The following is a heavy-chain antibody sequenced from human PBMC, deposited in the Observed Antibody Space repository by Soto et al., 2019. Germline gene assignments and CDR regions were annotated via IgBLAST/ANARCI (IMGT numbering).Heavy chain of an antibody. V-gene: IGHV4-39*01. CDR2: IYYSGST. J-gene: IGHJ4*02. D-gene: IGHD2-15*01. CDR1: GGSISSSSYY. CDR3: ARLDMVAAEGPLFDY. Sequence: SETLSLTCTVSGGSISSSSYYWGWIRQPPGKGLEWIGSIYYSGSTYYNPSLKSRVTISVDTSKNQFSLKLSSVTAADTAVYYCARLDMVAAEGPLFDYWGQGTLVTVSS.